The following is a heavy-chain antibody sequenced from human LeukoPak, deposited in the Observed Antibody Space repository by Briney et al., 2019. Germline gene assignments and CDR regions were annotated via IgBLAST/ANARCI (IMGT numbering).Heavy chain of an antibody. CDR1: GGSFSGYY. V-gene: IGHV4-34*01. Sequence: SETLSLTCAVYGGSFSGYYWSWIRQPPGKGLEWIGEINHSGSTNYNPSLKSRVTISVDTSKNQFSLKLSSVTAADTAVYYCARGFMSIAARRGQGTLVTVSS. CDR2: INHSGST. D-gene: IGHD6-6*01. J-gene: IGHJ4*02. CDR3: ARGFMSIAAR.